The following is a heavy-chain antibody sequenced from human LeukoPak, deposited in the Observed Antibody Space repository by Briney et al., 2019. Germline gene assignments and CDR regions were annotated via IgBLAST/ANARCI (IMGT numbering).Heavy chain of an antibody. J-gene: IGHJ4*02. CDR2: INPNSGGT. Sequence: GSVKVSCKASGYTFTGYYMHWVRQAPGQGLEWMGWINPNSGGTNYPQKLQGRVTMTTDTSTSTAYMELRSLRSDDTAVYYCARDLPDPYYDVLTAYYDYWGQGTLVTVSS. D-gene: IGHD3-9*01. V-gene: IGHV1-2*02. CDR3: ARDLPDPYYDVLTAYYDY. CDR1: GYTFTGYY.